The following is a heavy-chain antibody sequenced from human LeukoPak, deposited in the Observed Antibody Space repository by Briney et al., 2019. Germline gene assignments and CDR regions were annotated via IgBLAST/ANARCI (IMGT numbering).Heavy chain of an antibody. CDR3: AGGNSMDV. Sequence: PGGSLRLSCAVSGFPFSNSWMYWVRQAPGEGLEGVANINKDGGGISYVDSVKGRFIISRDNARNSLYLQMNSLRVEDTAVYFCAGGNSMDVWGKGTAVTVSS. D-gene: IGHD1/OR15-1a*01. CDR1: GFPFSNSW. CDR2: INKDGGGI. V-gene: IGHV3-7*03. J-gene: IGHJ6*04.